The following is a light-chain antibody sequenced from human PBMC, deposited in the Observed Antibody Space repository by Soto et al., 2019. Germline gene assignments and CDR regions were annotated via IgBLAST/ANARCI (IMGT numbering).Light chain of an antibody. J-gene: IGKJ5*01. CDR3: QQYGSSPIT. Sequence: EVVLTQSPGTLSLSPGERATLPCRASQSVINDYLAWYQQKPGQAPRLLIYGASSRASGFPDRFSGSGSGTDFTLTIRRLEPEDFAVYYCQQYGSSPITFGQGTRLEIK. CDR2: GAS. CDR1: QSVINDY. V-gene: IGKV3-20*01.